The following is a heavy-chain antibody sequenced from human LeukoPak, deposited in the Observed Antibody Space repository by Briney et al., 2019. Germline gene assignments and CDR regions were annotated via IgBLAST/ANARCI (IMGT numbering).Heavy chain of an antibody. CDR3: ARSVGYCSGGSCYFNEH. D-gene: IGHD2-15*01. CDR2: IYTSGST. J-gene: IGHJ1*01. V-gene: IGHV4-4*07. CDR1: GGSISSYY. Sequence: SETLSLTCTVSGGSISSYYWSWIRQPAGKGLEWIGRIYTSGSTNYNPSLKSRVTMSVDTSKNQFSLKLSSVTAADTAVYYCARSVGYCSGGSCYFNEHWGQGTLVTVSS.